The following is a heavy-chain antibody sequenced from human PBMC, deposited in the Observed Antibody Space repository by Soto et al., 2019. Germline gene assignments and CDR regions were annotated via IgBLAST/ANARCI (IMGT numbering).Heavy chain of an antibody. CDR2: ITTSDDIT. Sequence: GVSLRLSFAASGFTFSSFSMSWVRQAPGKGLEWVSTITTSDDITYSADSVRGRFTISRDNSANTLFLQMSSLRGDDTATYYCTKGDSSGDSDPSAGYSTPDRWGQGTRFTASS. CDR1: GFTFSSFS. CDR3: TKGDSSGDSDPSAGYSTPDR. D-gene: IGHD2-15*01. J-gene: IGHJ5*02. V-gene: IGHV3-23*01.